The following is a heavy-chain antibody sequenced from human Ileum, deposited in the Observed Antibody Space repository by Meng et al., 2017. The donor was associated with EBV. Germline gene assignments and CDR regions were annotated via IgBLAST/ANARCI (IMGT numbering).Heavy chain of an antibody. CDR1: GFSFDTFD. J-gene: IGHJ4*02. D-gene: IGHD2/OR15-2a*01. CDR2: ISYDENIK. CDR3: TNLSF. V-gene: IGHV3-30*18. Sequence: QVQLVGAGGGVGQPGRSLGVSCESSGFSFDTFDMHWARQDPGKGLEWVVVISYDENIKFYADSVKGRFTISRDNSKNTLYLQLNSLRPDDTAFYYCTNLSFWGQGTLVTVPS.